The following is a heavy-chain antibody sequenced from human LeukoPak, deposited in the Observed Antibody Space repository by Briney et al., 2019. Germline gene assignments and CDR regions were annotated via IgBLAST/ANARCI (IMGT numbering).Heavy chain of an antibody. CDR2: FDPEDAET. V-gene: IGHV1-24*01. CDR3: ATVRRDYGYNYYYYYYMDV. CDR1: GYTLTELS. J-gene: IGHJ6*03. D-gene: IGHD3-16*01. Sequence: ASVKVSCKVSGYTLTELSMHWVRQAPGKGLEWMGGFDPEDAETIYAQKFQGRVTMTEDTSTDTAYMELSSLGSEDTAVYYCATVRRDYGYNYYYYYYMDVWGKGTTVTVSS.